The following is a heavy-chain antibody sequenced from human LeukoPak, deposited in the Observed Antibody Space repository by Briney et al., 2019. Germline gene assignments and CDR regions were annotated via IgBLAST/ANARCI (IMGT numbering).Heavy chain of an antibody. CDR1: GNTFTSYF. CDR3: ARGGDGSGGYYYYYIMDV. V-gene: IGHV1-46*01. D-gene: IGHD3-10*01. Sequence: ASVKVSCKASGNTFTSYFMHWVRQAPGQGLEWMGINNPSAGSTSYAQKFQGRVTMTRDTSTSTVYMELSSLRSEDTAVYYCARGGDGSGGYYYYYIMDVWGQGTTVSVSS. CDR2: NNPSAGST. J-gene: IGHJ6*02.